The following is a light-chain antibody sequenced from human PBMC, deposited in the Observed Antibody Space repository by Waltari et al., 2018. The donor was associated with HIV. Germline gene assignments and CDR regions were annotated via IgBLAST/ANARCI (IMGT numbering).Light chain of an antibody. Sequence: NFMLTQPHSVSESPGETVTISCTRSSGSIANYYVQWYQQRPGSAPTTLIYEDNKRPSGVPDRFSGSIASSSNSASRTVSGLKAEDEADYYCQSYYLSIVVFGVGTKLTVL. CDR2: EDN. CDR3: QSYYLSIVV. J-gene: IGLJ2*01. V-gene: IGLV6-57*04. CDR1: SGSIANYY.